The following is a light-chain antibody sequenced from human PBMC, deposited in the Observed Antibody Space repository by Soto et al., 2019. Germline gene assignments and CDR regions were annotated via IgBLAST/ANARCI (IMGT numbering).Light chain of an antibody. CDR1: PSVSSY. Sequence: EIVLTQSPATLSLSPGERATLSCRASPSVSSYLAWYQQKPGQAPRLLIYDASNRATGIPARFSGSGSGTDFTLTISSLEPEDFAVYYCQQRSNWPPYLTFGGGTKVEIK. CDR3: QQRSNWPPYLT. J-gene: IGKJ4*01. V-gene: IGKV3-11*01. CDR2: DAS.